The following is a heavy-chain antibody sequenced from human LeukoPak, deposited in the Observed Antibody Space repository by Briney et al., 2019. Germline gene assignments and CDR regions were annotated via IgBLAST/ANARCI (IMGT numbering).Heavy chain of an antibody. D-gene: IGHD3-22*01. CDR3: ARDRYYYDSSPLGY. CDR1: GYTFTSYG. CDR2: ISAYNGNT. V-gene: IGHV1-18*01. Sequence: ASVKVSCKASGYTFTSYGISWVRQAPGQGLEWMGWISAYNGNTNYAQKLQGRVTMTTDTSTSTAYMELRSLRSDDTAVYYCARDRYYYDSSPLGYWGQGTLVTVSS. J-gene: IGHJ4*02.